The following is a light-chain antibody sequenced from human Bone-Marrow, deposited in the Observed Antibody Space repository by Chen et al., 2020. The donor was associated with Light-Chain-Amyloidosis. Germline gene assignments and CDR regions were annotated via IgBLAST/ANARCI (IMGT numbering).Light chain of an antibody. J-gene: IGLJ3*02. V-gene: IGLV3-21*02. CDR2: DVG. Sequence: YVLTQPSSVFVAPGQTATIAWGGNNIGSTGVHWYQQTPGQAPLLVVYDVGDRPSGIPERLSGSDSGNTATLTISRVEAGDEADYYCQVWDRSSDRPVFGGGTKLTVL. CDR1: NIGSTG. CDR3: QVWDRSSDRPV.